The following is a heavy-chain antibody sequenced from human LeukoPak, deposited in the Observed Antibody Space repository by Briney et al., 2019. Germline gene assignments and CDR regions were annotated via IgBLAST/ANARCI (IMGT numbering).Heavy chain of an antibody. CDR1: GFTFSSYG. J-gene: IGHJ1*01. D-gene: IGHD6-13*01. CDR3: ASGYSSSLGYFQH. V-gene: IGHV3-30*03. Sequence: GGSLRLSCAASGFTFSSYGMHWVRQAPGKGLEWVAVISYDGSNKYYADSVKGRFTISRDNSKNTLYLQMNSLRAEDTAVCYCASGYSSSLGYFQHWGQGTLVTVSS. CDR2: ISYDGSNK.